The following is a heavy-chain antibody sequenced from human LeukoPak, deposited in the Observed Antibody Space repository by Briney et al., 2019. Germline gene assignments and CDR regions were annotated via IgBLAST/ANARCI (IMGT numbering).Heavy chain of an antibody. D-gene: IGHD3-22*01. V-gene: IGHV3-53*01. Sequence: GGSLRLSCAASGFTVSNNYMSWVRQAPGKGLEWVSVIYSGGSTYYADSVKGRFTISRDNSKNTLYLQMNSLRAEDTAVYYCARCYYDGSGFYYYFDYWGQGTLVTVSS. CDR1: GFTVSNNY. CDR2: IYSGGST. J-gene: IGHJ4*02. CDR3: ARCYYDGSGFYYYFDY.